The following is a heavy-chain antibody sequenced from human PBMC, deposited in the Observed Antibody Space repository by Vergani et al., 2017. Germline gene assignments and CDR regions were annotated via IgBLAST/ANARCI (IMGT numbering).Heavy chain of an antibody. CDR1: GGSFSGYY. D-gene: IGHD6-19*01. CDR3: AKGYSSPLDY. Sequence: QVQLQQWGAGMLKPSETLSLTCAVYGGSFSGYYWSWIRQPPGKGLEWIGEINHSGSTNYNPSLKSRVTISVDTSKNQFSLKLSSVTAADTAVYYCAKGYSSPLDYWGQGTLVTVSS. V-gene: IGHV4-34*01. J-gene: IGHJ4*02. CDR2: INHSGST.